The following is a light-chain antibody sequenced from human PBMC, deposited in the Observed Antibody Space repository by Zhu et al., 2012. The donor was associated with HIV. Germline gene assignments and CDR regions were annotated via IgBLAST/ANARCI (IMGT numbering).Light chain of an antibody. J-gene: IGKJ1*01. Sequence: EIVLTQSPGTLSLSPGERATLSCRASQSVTSTYFAWYKQKPGQAPRLLIYGASSRATGIPDRFSGSGSGTDFTLSISSLEPEDSAVYYCQQRTIWPPTFGQGPGWKSN. CDR2: GAS. CDR3: QQRTIWPPT. CDR1: QSVTSTY. V-gene: IGKV3D-20*02.